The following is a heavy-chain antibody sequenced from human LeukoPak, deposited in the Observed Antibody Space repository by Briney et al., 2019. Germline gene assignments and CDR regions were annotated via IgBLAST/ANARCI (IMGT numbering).Heavy chain of an antibody. Sequence: PGRSLRLSCAASGFTFDDYAMHWVRQAPGKGLEWVSGISWNSGSIGCADSVKGRFTISRDNAKNSLYLQMNSLRAEDTALYYCAKDIGSSGSYYFDYWGQGTLVTVSS. CDR1: GFTFDDYA. CDR3: AKDIGSSGSYYFDY. V-gene: IGHV3-9*01. CDR2: ISWNSGSI. D-gene: IGHD6-19*01. J-gene: IGHJ4*02.